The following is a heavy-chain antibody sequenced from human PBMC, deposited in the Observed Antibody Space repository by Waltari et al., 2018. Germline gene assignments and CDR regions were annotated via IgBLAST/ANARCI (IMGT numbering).Heavy chain of an antibody. Sequence: QVQLQESGPGLVKPSETLSLTCTVSGGSISSYYWSWIRQPPGKGLEWIGYIYYSGSTNYNPSRKSRVTISVDTSKNQFSLKLSSVTAADTAVYYCAREFARSGSYWNAFDIWGQGTMVTVSS. CDR1: GGSISSYY. CDR3: AREFARSGSYWNAFDI. CDR2: IYYSGST. J-gene: IGHJ3*02. V-gene: IGHV4-59*01. D-gene: IGHD1-26*01.